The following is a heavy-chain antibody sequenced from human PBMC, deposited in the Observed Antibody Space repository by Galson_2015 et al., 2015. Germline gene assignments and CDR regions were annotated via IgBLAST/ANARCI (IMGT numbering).Heavy chain of an antibody. CDR2: INPNSGGT. V-gene: IGHV1-2*04. Sequence: SVKVSCKASGYTFTGYYMHWVRQAPGQGLEWMGWINPNSGGTNYAQKFQGWVTMTRDTSISTAYMELSRLRSDDTAVYYCARGEKHYDFWSGYYNNWFDPWGQGTLVTVSS. CDR1: GYTFTGYY. CDR3: ARGEKHYDFWSGYYNNWFDP. J-gene: IGHJ5*02. D-gene: IGHD3-3*01.